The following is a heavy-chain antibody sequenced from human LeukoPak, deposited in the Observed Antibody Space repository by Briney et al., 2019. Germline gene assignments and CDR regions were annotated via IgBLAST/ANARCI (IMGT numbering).Heavy chain of an antibody. CDR2: INPSSGGT. Sequence: ASVKVSCKPSGYTFTGYYMHWVRQAPGQGLEWMGWINPSSGGTNYPQKFQGRVTMTRDTSLSTAYMEVSGLRSDDTAVYYCARGVVAATFYYYMDAWGKGTTVTVSS. V-gene: IGHV1-2*02. CDR1: GYTFTGYY. CDR3: ARGVVAATFYYYMDA. D-gene: IGHD2-15*01. J-gene: IGHJ6*03.